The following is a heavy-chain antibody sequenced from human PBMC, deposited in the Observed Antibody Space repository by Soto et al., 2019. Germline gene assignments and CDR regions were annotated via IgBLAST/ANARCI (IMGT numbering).Heavy chain of an antibody. CDR3: ARTLYGDNVDY. Sequence: QVQLVQSGAEVTKPGASVKVSCKASGYTFTSYDFNWVRQATGQGLEWMGWMNPNSGNTGYAQKFQVRVTITRNTSISTAYMELSSLRSEDTAVYYGARTLYGDNVDYWGQGTMVTVSS. CDR1: GYTFTSYD. J-gene: IGHJ4*02. CDR2: MNPNSGNT. V-gene: IGHV1-8*01. D-gene: IGHD4-17*01.